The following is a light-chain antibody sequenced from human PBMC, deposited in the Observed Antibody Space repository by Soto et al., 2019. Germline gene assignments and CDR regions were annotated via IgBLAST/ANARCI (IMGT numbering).Light chain of an antibody. J-gene: IGKJ5*01. Sequence: DIQMTQSPSSLSASVGDRVSITCRASQNIRSYLNWYQHKPGEAPKLLIYAASSLLTGVPSRFSGSGSGTDFTLTINTLQPEDFATYYCQQTYRTPPITFG. CDR2: AAS. CDR1: QNIRSY. V-gene: IGKV1-39*01. CDR3: QQTYRTPPIT.